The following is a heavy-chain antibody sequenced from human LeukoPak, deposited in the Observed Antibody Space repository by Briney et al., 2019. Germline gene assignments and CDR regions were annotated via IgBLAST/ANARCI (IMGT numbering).Heavy chain of an antibody. CDR3: ARTVAAAADWFDP. D-gene: IGHD6-13*01. V-gene: IGHV1-69*13. Sequence: ASVKVSCTASGGTFSSYAISWVRQAPGQGLEWMGGIIPIFGTANYAQKFQGRVTITADESTSTAYMELSSLRSEDTAVYYCARTVAAAADWFDPWGQGTLVTVSS. CDR1: GGTFSSYA. CDR2: IIPIFGTA. J-gene: IGHJ5*02.